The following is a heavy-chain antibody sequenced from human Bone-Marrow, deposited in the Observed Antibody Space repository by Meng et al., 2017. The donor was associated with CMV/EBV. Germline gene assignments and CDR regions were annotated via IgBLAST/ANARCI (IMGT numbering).Heavy chain of an antibody. D-gene: IGHD3-3*01. J-gene: IGHJ4*02. CDR1: GFTFSSYS. V-gene: IGHV3-66*02. CDR3: ARDGFLEWLGVRYFDY. Sequence: LSLTCAASGFTFSSYSMNWVRQAPGKGLEWVSVIYSGGSTYYADSVKGRFTISRDNSKNTLYLQMNSLRAEDTAVYYCARDGFLEWLGVRYFDYWGQGTLVTVSS. CDR2: IYSGGST.